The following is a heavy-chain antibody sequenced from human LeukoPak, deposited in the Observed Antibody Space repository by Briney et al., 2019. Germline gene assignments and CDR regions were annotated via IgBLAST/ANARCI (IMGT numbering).Heavy chain of an antibody. D-gene: IGHD3-22*01. J-gene: IGHJ4*02. CDR1: GGSISSYY. V-gene: IGHV4-4*07. CDR3: ARGGENDSSGYYFDY. CDR2: IYTSGST. Sequence: SETLSLTCTVSGGSISSYYWSWIRQPAGKGLEWIGRIYTSGSTNYNPSLKSRVTMSVDTSKNQFSLKLSSVTAADTAVYYCARGGENDSSGYYFDYWGQGTLVTVSS.